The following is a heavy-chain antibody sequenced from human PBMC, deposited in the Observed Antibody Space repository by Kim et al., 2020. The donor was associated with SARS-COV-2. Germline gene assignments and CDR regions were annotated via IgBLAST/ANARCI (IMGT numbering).Heavy chain of an antibody. CDR1: GGSVSSGSYY. CDR2: IYYSGST. Sequence: SETLSLTCTVSGGSVSSGSYYWSWIRQPPGKGLEWIGYIYYSGSTNYNPSLKSRVTISVDTSKNQFSLKLSSVTAADTAVYYCARGGQGDYFSVYIFDYWGQGTLVTVSS. D-gene: IGHD2-21*02. V-gene: IGHV4-61*01. J-gene: IGHJ4*02. CDR3: ARGGQGDYFSVYIFDY.